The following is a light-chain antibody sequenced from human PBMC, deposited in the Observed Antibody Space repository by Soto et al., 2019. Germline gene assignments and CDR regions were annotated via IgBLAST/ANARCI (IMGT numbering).Light chain of an antibody. CDR2: DFN. J-gene: IGLJ3*02. CDR3: CSYAGTYTEL. Sequence: SALTQPRSVSGSPGQSVTISCTGTSNDVGAYNYVSWYQQYPGKAPKLMIYDFNKRPSGVPDRFSGSKSGDTASLTISGLQAEDEADYYCCSYAGTYTELFGGGTKLTVL. CDR1: SNDVGAYNY. V-gene: IGLV2-11*01.